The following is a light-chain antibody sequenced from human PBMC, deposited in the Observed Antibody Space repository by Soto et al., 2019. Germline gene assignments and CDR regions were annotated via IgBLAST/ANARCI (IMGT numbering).Light chain of an antibody. Sequence: LSQSPGTVSLSKGERATLSCRASQSVRSSHLAWYQQKPGQAPRLLIYGASSRATGIPDRFSGSGSGTDFSLTISRLEPEDFAVYSCQQYSSSPATFGQGTKVDI. V-gene: IGKV3-20*01. J-gene: IGKJ1*01. CDR2: GAS. CDR1: QSVRSSH. CDR3: QQYSSSPAT.